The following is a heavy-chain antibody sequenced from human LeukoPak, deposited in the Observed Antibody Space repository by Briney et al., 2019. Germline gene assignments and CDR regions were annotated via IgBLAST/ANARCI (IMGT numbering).Heavy chain of an antibody. V-gene: IGHV3-21*01. J-gene: IGHJ4*02. Sequence: GGSLRLSCAASGFTFSSYSMNWVRQAPGKGLEWVSSISSSSNYIYYADSVKGRFTISRDNAKNSLYLQMNSLRAEDTAVYYCARVEAVAGIPLFWYWGQGTLVTVSS. CDR1: GFTFSSYS. CDR2: ISSSSNYI. D-gene: IGHD6-19*01. CDR3: ARVEAVAGIPLFWY.